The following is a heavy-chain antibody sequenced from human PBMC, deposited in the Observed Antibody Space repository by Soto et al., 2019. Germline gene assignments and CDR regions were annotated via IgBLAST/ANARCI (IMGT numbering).Heavy chain of an antibody. CDR1: GFTFSSYG. V-gene: IGHV3-21*01. CDR2: ISSSGNYI. D-gene: IGHD3-10*01. Sequence: GSLRLSCAASGFTFSSYGMNWVRQAPGKGLEWVSSISSSGNYIYYADSVKGRFTISRDNAKNSLYLQMNSLRAEDTAVYYCANGYGSTIWGQGTLVIVSS. CDR3: ANGYGSTI. J-gene: IGHJ4*02.